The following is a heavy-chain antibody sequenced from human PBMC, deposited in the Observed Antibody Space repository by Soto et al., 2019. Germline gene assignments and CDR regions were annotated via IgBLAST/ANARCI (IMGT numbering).Heavy chain of an antibody. D-gene: IGHD1-26*01. V-gene: IGHV3-48*01. J-gene: IGHJ4*02. Sequence: EVQLVESGGGLVQPGGSLRLSCAASGFTFSSYSMNWVRQAPGKGLEWVSYISSSSSTIYYADSVKGRFTISRDNAKNSLYLQMNSLRAEDTAVYYCARDGEGELLCYWGQGTLVTVSS. CDR2: ISSSSSTI. CDR1: GFTFSSYS. CDR3: ARDGEGELLCY.